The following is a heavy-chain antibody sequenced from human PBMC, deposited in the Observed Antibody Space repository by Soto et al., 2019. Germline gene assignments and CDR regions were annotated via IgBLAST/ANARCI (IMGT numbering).Heavy chain of an antibody. CDR2: ISGSGGST. D-gene: IGHD1-26*01. CDR1: GFTFSSYA. Sequence: EVQLLESGGGLVQPGGSLRLSCAASGFTFSSYAMSWVRQAPGKGLEWVSAISGSGGSTYYADSVKGRFTISSDNSKNTLYLQMNSLRAEDTAVYYCAKDSEGSGSYYDHDYWGQGTLVTVSS. J-gene: IGHJ4*02. CDR3: AKDSEGSGSYYDHDY. V-gene: IGHV3-23*01.